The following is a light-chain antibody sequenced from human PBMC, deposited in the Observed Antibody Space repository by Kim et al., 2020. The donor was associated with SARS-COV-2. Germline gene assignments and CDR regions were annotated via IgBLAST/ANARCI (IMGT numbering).Light chain of an antibody. V-gene: IGLV1-44*01. CDR3: AAWDDSLNGQV. CDR1: SSNIGSNT. CDR2: TNN. J-gene: IGLJ3*02. Sequence: QSVLTQPPSASGTPGQRVTISCSGSSSNIGSNTVNWYQQLPGTAPKLLIYTNNQRPSGVPDRFSGSKSGTSDSLAISGLQSEDEADYYSAAWDDSLNGQVFGEGTKRTVL.